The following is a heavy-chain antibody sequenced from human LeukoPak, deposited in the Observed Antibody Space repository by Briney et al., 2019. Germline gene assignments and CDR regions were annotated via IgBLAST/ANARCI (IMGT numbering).Heavy chain of an antibody. J-gene: IGHJ5*02. Sequence: SETLSLTCTVSGGSISSYYWSWIRQPPGKGLEWIGYIYYSGSTNYNPSLKSRVTISVDTSKNQFSLKLSSVTAADTAVYYCARGTVTTWAWFDPWGQGTLVTVSS. CDR2: IYYSGST. D-gene: IGHD4-11*01. V-gene: IGHV4-59*01. CDR3: ARGTVTTWAWFDP. CDR1: GGSISSYY.